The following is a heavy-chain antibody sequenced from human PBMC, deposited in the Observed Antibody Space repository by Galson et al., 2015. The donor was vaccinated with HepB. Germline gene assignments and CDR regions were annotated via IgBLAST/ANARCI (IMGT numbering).Heavy chain of an antibody. CDR2: IIPILDTT. Sequence: SVKVSCKASGGTFSSYGITWVRQAPGQGLEWMGGIIPILDTTNYAQKFQGRVTITADELTTTAYMEMSGLKSDDTAVYYCGRAGSGSSDRLCYDCGMDVWGQGTTVTVSS. J-gene: IGHJ6*02. CDR3: GRAGSGSSDRLCYDCGMDV. CDR1: GGTFSSYG. V-gene: IGHV1-69*13. D-gene: IGHD3-10*01.